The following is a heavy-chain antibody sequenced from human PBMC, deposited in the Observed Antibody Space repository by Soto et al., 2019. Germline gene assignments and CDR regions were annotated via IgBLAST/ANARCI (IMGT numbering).Heavy chain of an antibody. J-gene: IGHJ4*02. CDR3: VRDSSGYAY. CDR2: INTDGSIT. D-gene: IGHD3-9*01. CDR1: GFTFSSYW. V-gene: IGHV3-74*01. Sequence: GGSLRLSCAASGFTFSSYWMHWVRQAPGKGLVWVSRINTDGSITSYADSVKGRFTTSRDNARNTLYLQMNSLRAEETAVYYCVRDSSGYAYWGQGTLVTAPQ.